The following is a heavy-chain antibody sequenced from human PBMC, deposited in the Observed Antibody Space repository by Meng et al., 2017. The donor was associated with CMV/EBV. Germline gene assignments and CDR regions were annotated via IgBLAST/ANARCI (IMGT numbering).Heavy chain of an antibody. Sequence: SELLSPTCAVHGGSSSGYHWSWFPQLPGKGLGWIGEINHSGSTNYNPSLKSRVTISVDTSTNQFSLKLSSVTAADTAVYYCARGTEQLDIDYWGQGTLVTVSS. CDR1: GGSSSGYH. CDR3: ARGTEQLDIDY. CDR2: INHSGST. D-gene: IGHD6-13*01. V-gene: IGHV4-34*01. J-gene: IGHJ4*02.